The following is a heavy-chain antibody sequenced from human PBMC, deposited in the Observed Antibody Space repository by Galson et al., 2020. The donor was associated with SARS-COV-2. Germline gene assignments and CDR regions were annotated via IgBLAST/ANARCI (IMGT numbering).Heavy chain of an antibody. V-gene: IGHV3-13*01. CDR1: GFTFSSYD. Sequence: GEFLKISCAASGFTFSSYDMHWARHATGKGLERVSAIGTAGDTYHPGSVKGRFTISRENAKNSLYLQMNSLRAGDTAVYYCARGGMDIVVVPAAIRYYYYMDVWGKGTTVTVSS. J-gene: IGHJ6*03. CDR2: IGTAGDT. D-gene: IGHD2-2*02. CDR3: ARGGMDIVVVPAAIRYYYYMDV.